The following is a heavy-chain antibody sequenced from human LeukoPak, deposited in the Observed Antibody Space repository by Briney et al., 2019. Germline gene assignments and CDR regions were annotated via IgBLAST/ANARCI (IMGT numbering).Heavy chain of an antibody. Sequence: SETLSLTCAVYGGSFSGYYWSWIRQPPGKGLQWIGEINHSGSTNYNPSLKSRVTISVDTSKNQFSLKLSSVTAADTAVYYCAGEIQSDAFDIWGQGTMVTVSS. CDR1: GGSFSGYY. CDR3: AGEIQSDAFDI. V-gene: IGHV4-34*01. J-gene: IGHJ3*02. CDR2: INHSGST.